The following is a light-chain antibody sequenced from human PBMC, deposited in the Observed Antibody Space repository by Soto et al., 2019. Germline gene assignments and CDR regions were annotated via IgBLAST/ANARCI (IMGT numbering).Light chain of an antibody. CDR2: SNN. V-gene: IGLV1-47*02. CDR1: SSNIGSNY. Sequence: QPVLTQPPSASGTPGRRVTISCSGSSSNIGSNYVYWYQQLPGTAPKLLIYSNNQRPSGVPDRFSGSKSGISASLAISGLRSEDAADYYCAAWDDSLSGYVFGTGTKLTVL. J-gene: IGLJ1*01. CDR3: AAWDDSLSGYV.